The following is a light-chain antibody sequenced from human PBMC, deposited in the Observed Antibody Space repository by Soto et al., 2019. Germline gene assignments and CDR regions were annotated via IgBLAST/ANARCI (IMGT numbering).Light chain of an antibody. CDR1: QGISVF. V-gene: IGKV1-17*01. CDR2: AAP. CDR3: LQQNTFPVT. J-gene: IGKJ3*01. Sequence: DIQITQSPSSLSASVGDRVTITCRASQGISVFLAWFQQKPGKAPKRLIYAAPSMESGVPSRFSGSGSETEITLTISRLPPEDFATHYSLQQNTFPVTCAPGTRVDL.